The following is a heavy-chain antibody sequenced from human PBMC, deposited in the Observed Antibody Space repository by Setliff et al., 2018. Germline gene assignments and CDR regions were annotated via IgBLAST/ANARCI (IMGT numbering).Heavy chain of an antibody. V-gene: IGHV4-39*07. CDR2: IYYSGSA. CDR3: AREQWLDPPGYYYMDV. Sequence: PSETLSLTCTVSGGSISSRSYWGWVRQPPAKGLEWIGTIYYSGSAYSSPPLKSRVTISVDTSKNQFSLKLNSVTAADMAVYYCAREQWLDPPGYYYMDVWAKGTTVTVSS. CDR1: GGSISSRSY. J-gene: IGHJ6*03. D-gene: IGHD6-19*01.